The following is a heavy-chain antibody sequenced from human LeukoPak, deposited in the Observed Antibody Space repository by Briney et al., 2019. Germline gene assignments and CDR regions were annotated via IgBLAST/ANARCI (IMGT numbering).Heavy chain of an antibody. Sequence: PGGSLRLSCEASGLIFSVYSMSWVRQAPGKGLEWVSTISTSSVYKYYADSVKGRFTISRDNSKNTLSVQMNSLRPEDTAVYYCAKGDTSWTIDYWGQGTLVTVSS. CDR1: GLIFSVYS. CDR2: ISTSSVYK. J-gene: IGHJ4*02. CDR3: AKGDTSWTIDY. V-gene: IGHV3-21*01. D-gene: IGHD3/OR15-3a*01.